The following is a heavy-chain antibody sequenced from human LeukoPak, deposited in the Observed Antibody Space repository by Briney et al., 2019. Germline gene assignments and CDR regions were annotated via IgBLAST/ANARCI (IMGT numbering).Heavy chain of an antibody. D-gene: IGHD4-17*01. J-gene: IGHJ4*02. CDR3: ARGSPYGDADY. CDR2: IYYSGST. Sequence: SETLSLTCTVSGGSISSYYWNWIRQPPGKGLEWIGSIYYSGSTYYNPSLKSRVTISVDTSKNQFSLKLSSVTAADTAVYYCARGSPYGDADYWGQGTLVTVSS. CDR1: GGSISSYY. V-gene: IGHV4-39*07.